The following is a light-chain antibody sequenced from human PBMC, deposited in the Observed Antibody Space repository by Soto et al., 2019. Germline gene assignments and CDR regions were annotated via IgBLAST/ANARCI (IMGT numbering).Light chain of an antibody. CDR2: GAS. CDR1: QSVSSN. CDR3: QQFGSSLPIT. Sequence: EVMTTQSPSTLSVSPGERATVSCRASQSVSSNLAWYQQKPGLAPRLLIYGASSRATGIPDRFSGSGSGTDFTLTISRLEPEDFAVYYCQQFGSSLPITFGQGTRLE. J-gene: IGKJ5*01. V-gene: IGKV3-20*01.